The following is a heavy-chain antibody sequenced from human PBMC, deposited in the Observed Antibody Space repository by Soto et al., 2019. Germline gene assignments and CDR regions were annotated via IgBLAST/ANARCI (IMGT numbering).Heavy chain of an antibody. J-gene: IGHJ4*02. D-gene: IGHD3-10*01. V-gene: IGHV4-4*02. CDR2: IFESGAT. Sequence: QVQLQESGPGLVKPSGTLSLTCAVSGGSISSSSWWTWVRQSPGKGLEWIGEIFESGATNYNPSLQGRLPHAVGQSQNQFPPNPSSFDRADTARHFLTHSPAGEPNNWGPGTLVTVSS. CDR1: GGSISSSSW. CDR3: THSPAGEPNN.